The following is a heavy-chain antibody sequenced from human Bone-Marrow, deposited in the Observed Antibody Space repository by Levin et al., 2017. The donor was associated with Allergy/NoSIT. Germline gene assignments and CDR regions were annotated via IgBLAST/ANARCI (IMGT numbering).Heavy chain of an antibody. CDR3: ARGYYETTLYNILY. V-gene: IGHV3-74*01. Sequence: GGSLRLSCTASGFTFSSYWMHWVRQAPGKGLVWVSRISSAGSSTTYADSVKGRFTISRDNAQSTLFLQMNSLRAEDTAVYYCARGYYETTLYNILYWGQGTLVTVSS. CDR1: GFTFSSYW. D-gene: IGHD3-22*01. J-gene: IGHJ4*02. CDR2: ISSAGSST.